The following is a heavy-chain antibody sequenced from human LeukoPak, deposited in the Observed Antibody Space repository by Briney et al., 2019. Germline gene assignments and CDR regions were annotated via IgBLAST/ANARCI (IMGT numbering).Heavy chain of an antibody. V-gene: IGHV3-48*01. CDR1: GFTFSSYS. CDR3: ASQWGVGASLN. CDR2: ISSSSTTI. J-gene: IGHJ4*02. Sequence: QPGGSLRLSCAASGFTFSSYSMNWVRQTPGKGLEWVSHISSSSTTIYYADSVKGRFTISRDDAKNSMYMQMNSLRAEDTAVYYCASQWGVGASLNWGQGILVTVSS. D-gene: IGHD1-26*01.